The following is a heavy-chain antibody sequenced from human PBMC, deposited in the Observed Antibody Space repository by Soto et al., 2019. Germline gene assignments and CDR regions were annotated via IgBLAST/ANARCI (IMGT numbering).Heavy chain of an antibody. Sequence: LSLTCTVSGRSMSGYYWSWIRQPAGERLEWIGRIYTSGTTDFNPSLKGRVTMSVDTSKNQFSLKLTSVTAADTALYYCAREDYYDTGYYVVWGQGT. V-gene: IGHV4-4*07. CDR2: IYTSGTT. D-gene: IGHD3-9*01. CDR1: GRSMSGYY. J-gene: IGHJ4*02. CDR3: AREDYYDTGYYVV.